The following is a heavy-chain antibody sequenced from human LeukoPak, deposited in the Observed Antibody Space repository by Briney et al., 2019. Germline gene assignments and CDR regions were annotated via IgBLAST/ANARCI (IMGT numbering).Heavy chain of an antibody. CDR3: ARDTITMVQGVWAFDI. CDR1: DDSISRDF. CDR2: IRYSGST. V-gene: IGHV4-59*12. J-gene: IGHJ3*02. D-gene: IGHD3-10*01. Sequence: PSETLSLTCTASDDSISRDFWTWIRQPPGKGMEWIGYIRYSGSTNYNPSLKSRVTMSVDTSKNQFSLKLSSVTAADTAVYYCARDTITMVQGVWAFDIWGQGTMVTVSS.